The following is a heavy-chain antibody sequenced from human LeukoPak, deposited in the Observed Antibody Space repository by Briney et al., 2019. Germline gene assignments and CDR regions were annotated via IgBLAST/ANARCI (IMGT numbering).Heavy chain of an antibody. CDR2: IYPGDSDT. V-gene: IGHV5-51*01. D-gene: IGHD6-6*01. CDR3: ARTRITARQYWFDP. J-gene: IGHJ5*02. CDR1: GYIFTSYW. Sequence: GASLQISCKGSGYIFTSYWIGWVRQLPGKGLEWMGIIYPGDSDTRYSPSFQGQVTISADKSISTAYLQWSSLKASDTAMYYCARTRITARQYWFDPWGQGTLVTVSS.